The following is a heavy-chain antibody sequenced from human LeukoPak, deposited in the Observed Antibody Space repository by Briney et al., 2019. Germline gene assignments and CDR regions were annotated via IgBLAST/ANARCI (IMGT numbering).Heavy chain of an antibody. Sequence: ASVKVSCKASGYTFTGYYMHWLRQAPGQGLERMGWTNPNSGGTKYAQKFQGRVTMTRDTSITTAYMELSRLRSDDTAVYYCARSNYYDSSGTGDHWGQGTLVTVSS. J-gene: IGHJ4*02. CDR2: TNPNSGGT. CDR1: GYTFTGYY. V-gene: IGHV1-2*02. CDR3: ARSNYYDSSGTGDH. D-gene: IGHD3-22*01.